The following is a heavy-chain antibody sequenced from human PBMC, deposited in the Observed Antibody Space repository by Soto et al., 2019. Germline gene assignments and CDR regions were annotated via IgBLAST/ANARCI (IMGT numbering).Heavy chain of an antibody. J-gene: IGHJ4*02. CDR1: GFTFSSYS. Sequence: EVQLVESGGGLVKPGGSLRLSCAASGFTFSSYSMNWVRQAPGKGLEWVSSISSSSSYIYYADSVKGRFTISRDNAKNSLYLQVNSLRAEHTAVHYCAREGIAAALDYWGQGTLFTVSS. V-gene: IGHV3-21*01. D-gene: IGHD6-13*01. CDR2: ISSSSSYI. CDR3: AREGIAAALDY.